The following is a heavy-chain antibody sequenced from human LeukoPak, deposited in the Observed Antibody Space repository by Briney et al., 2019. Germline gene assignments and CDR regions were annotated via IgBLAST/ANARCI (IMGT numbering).Heavy chain of an antibody. D-gene: IGHD1-26*01. V-gene: IGHV1-3*01. CDR2: INAGNGYT. J-gene: IGHJ4*02. CDR3: ARESGGWDPFDY. CDR1: GYTFSNYA. Sequence: ASVKVSCKASGYTFSNYAIHWVRQAPGQRLEWMGWINAGNGYTKNSQKFQGRVTITRDTSASTAYMELSSLRSEDTAVYYCARESGGWDPFDYWGQGTLVTVSS.